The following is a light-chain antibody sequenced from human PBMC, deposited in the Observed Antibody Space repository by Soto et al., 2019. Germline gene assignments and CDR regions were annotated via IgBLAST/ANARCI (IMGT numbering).Light chain of an antibody. CDR2: DAS. V-gene: IGKV3-11*01. J-gene: IGKJ4*01. Sequence: DIMLTQSPATLSLSPGESATLSCRASQSLGHFLVWYQQKAGQPPRLLISDASKRATGIPARFSGSGSGADFSVIISSLEPEDSAVYFCQQRSNWPVSFGGGTKVEIK. CDR3: QQRSNWPVS. CDR1: QSLGHF.